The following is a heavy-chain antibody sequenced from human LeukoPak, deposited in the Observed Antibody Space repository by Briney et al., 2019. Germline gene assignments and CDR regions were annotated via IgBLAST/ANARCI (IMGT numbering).Heavy chain of an antibody. V-gene: IGHV4-39*01. CDR1: GGSISSSSYY. J-gene: IGHJ6*02. CDR3: ARADCGRDCTRDYDVYYYYYGMDV. CDR2: IYYIGST. Sequence: PSETLSLTCTVSGGSISSSSYYWGWIRQPPGKGLERIGCIYYIGSTHYNPSLKSRVTISVDTSKNQFSLKLSSVTAADTAVYYCARADCGRDCTRDYDVYYYYYGMDVWGQGTTVTVSS. D-gene: IGHD2-21*02.